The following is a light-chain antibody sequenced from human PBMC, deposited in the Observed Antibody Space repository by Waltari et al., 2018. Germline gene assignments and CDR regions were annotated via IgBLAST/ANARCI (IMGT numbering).Light chain of an antibody. V-gene: IGLV2-14*01. Sequence: QSALTQPASVSGSPGQSITISCTGTSSDIGGYNYVSWYQQYPGEAPKVVIYDVNSRPSGVSNRCSGSKSGNTASLTISGLQAEDEADYYCNSHSSSDTPSVFGGGTKLTVL. CDR2: DVN. CDR3: NSHSSSDTPSV. J-gene: IGLJ3*02. CDR1: SSDIGGYNY.